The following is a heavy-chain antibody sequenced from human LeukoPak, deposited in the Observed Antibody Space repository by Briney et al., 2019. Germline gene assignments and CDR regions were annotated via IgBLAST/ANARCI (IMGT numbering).Heavy chain of an antibody. D-gene: IGHD2-21*02. CDR3: AIYCGGDCYPDYDAFDI. Sequence: SETLSLTCAVSGGSISSSNWWSWVRQPPGKGREGSGETYHSGSTNYNPSLKSRGTISVDKSKNQFSLKLSSVIAADTAVYYCAIYCGGDCYPDYDAFDIWGQGTMVTVSS. V-gene: IGHV4-4*02. CDR1: GGSISSSNW. CDR2: TYHSGST. J-gene: IGHJ3*02.